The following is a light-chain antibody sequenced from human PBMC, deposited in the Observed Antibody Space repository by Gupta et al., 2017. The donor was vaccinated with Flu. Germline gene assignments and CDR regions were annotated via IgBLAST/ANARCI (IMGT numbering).Light chain of an antibody. V-gene: IGKV1-5*03. CDR1: ENVNEW. CDR2: RSS. CDR3: QQYDTDYT. Sequence: GDTVTITCRASENVNEWLAWYQQKAGKAPRLLVFRSSVLESGVPSRVSGSGSGKEFALTIRSLQPDDFATYYCQQYDTDYTFGQGTRLDIK. J-gene: IGKJ2*01.